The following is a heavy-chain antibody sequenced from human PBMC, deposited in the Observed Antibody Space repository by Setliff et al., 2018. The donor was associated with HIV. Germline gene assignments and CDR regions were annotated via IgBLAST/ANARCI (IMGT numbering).Heavy chain of an antibody. V-gene: IGHV4-39*01. CDR2: IYYSGST. CDR1: GGSISSSSYY. CDR3: ALDPGYRRDY. D-gene: IGHD5-12*01. Sequence: SETLSLTCTVSGGSISSSSYYWGWIRQPPGKGLEWIGTIYYSGSTYYNPSLKSRATISVDMSKNQFSLRLSSVTAADTAVYYCALDPGYRRDYWGQGTLVTVSS. J-gene: IGHJ4*02.